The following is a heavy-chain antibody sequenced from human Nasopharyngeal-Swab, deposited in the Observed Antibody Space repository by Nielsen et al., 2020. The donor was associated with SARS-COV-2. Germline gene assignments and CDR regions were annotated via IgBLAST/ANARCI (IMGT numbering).Heavy chain of an antibody. J-gene: IGHJ4*02. D-gene: IGHD3-10*01. CDR2: ILYGGST. V-gene: IGHV4-31*02. Sequence: WIRQPPGKGLEWIGYILYGGSTYNNPSLKSRVTISVDTSKNQLSLKLSSVTASDTAMYYCARGGYGSESYHFDYWGQGTLVTVSS. CDR3: ARGGYGSESYHFDY.